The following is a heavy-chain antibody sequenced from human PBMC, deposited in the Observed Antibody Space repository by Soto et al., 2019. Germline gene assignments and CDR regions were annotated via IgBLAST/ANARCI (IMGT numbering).Heavy chain of an antibody. V-gene: IGHV4-39*01. Sequence: QLQLQESGPGLVKPSETLSLTCTVSGGSISSSSYYWGWIRQPPGKGLEWIGSIYYSGSTYYNPSLKSRVTISVDTSKNQFSLKLSSVTAADTAVYYWARLNEEWLAYYYYYYMDVWGKGTTVTVSS. D-gene: IGHD6-19*01. CDR3: ARLNEEWLAYYYYYYMDV. CDR1: GGSISSSSYY. CDR2: IYYSGST. J-gene: IGHJ6*03.